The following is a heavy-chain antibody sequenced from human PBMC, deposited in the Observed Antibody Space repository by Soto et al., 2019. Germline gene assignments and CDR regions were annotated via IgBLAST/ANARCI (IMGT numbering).Heavy chain of an antibody. J-gene: IGHJ4*02. V-gene: IGHV1-69*02. Sequence: QVQLVQSGAEVKKPGSSVKVSCKASGGTFSSYTISWVRQAPGQGLEWMGRIIPILGIANYAQKFQGRVTITADKSTSTAYMELSSLRSEDTAVYYCARMKSGHDPREIDYWGQGTLVTVSS. CDR2: IIPILGIA. D-gene: IGHD5-12*01. CDR1: GGTFSSYT. CDR3: ARMKSGHDPREIDY.